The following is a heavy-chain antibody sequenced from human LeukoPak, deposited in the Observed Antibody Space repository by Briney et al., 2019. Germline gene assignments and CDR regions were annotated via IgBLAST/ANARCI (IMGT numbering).Heavy chain of an antibody. CDR2: IRAYNGNT. D-gene: IGHD2-2*01. Sequence: ASVKVSCKASGYTFTSYGISWVRQAPGQGLEWMGWIRAYNGNTNYAQKLQGRVTMTTDTSTSTAYMELRSLRSDDTAVYYCARGYCSSTSCPNFDPWGQGTLVTVSS. V-gene: IGHV1-18*01. J-gene: IGHJ5*02. CDR3: ARGYCSSTSCPNFDP. CDR1: GYTFTSYG.